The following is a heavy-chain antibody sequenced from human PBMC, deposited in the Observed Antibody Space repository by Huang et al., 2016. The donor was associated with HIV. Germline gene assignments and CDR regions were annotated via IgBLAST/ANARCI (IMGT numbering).Heavy chain of an antibody. V-gene: IGHV3-21*01. CDR3: VRENYGSGSTLHWFDP. J-gene: IGHJ5*02. CDR1: GFSFDSFA. CDR2: MTARSSFK. D-gene: IGHD3-10*01. Sequence: DVQLVESGGGLVKPGGSLRLSCAASGFSFDSFAMHGVRQAPGKGLELVASMTARSSFKDYAVSLTGRCTVSRDNAKNSLYRQMNSLRPEDTAVYYCVRENYGSGSTLHWFDPWGQGTLVTVSS.